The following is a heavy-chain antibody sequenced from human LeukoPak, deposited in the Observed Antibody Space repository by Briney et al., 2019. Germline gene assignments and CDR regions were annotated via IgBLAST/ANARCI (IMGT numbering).Heavy chain of an antibody. D-gene: IGHD6-13*01. J-gene: IGHJ4*02. Sequence: GGSLRLSCAASGFTFSSYGMHWVRQAPGKGLEWVAVIWYDGSNKYYADSVKGRFTISGDNSKNTLYLQMNSLRAEDTAVYYCAREGEYSSSWLDYWGQGTLVTVSS. V-gene: IGHV3-33*01. CDR3: AREGEYSSSWLDY. CDR2: IWYDGSNK. CDR1: GFTFSSYG.